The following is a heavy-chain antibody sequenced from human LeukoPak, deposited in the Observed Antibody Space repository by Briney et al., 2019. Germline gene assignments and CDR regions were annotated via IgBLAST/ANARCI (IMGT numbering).Heavy chain of an antibody. V-gene: IGHV5-51*01. Sequence: GESLKISCKGSGYNFPNHWIGWVRQMPGKGLEWMGIIYPDDSDTRYSPSFQGQVTISADKSISTAYLQWNSLKASDTSMYYCARGGYCSGGPCYSYILHWGQGTLVTVSS. CDR1: GYNFPNHW. J-gene: IGHJ1*01. D-gene: IGHD2-15*01. CDR3: ARGGYCSGGPCYSYILH. CDR2: IYPDDSDT.